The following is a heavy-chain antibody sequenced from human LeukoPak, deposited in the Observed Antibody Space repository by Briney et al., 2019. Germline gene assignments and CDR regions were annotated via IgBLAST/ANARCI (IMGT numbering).Heavy chain of an antibody. CDR2: IYYSGST. CDR1: GGSISSSSYY. CDR3: GRAGYSYGLDY. Sequence: SETLSLTCTVSGGSISSSSYYWGWIRQPPGKGLEWIGSIYYSGSTYYNPSLKSRVTISVDTSKNQFSLKLSSVTAAHTAVYYCGRAGYSYGLDYWGQGNLVTVSS. D-gene: IGHD5-18*01. V-gene: IGHV4-39*01. J-gene: IGHJ4*02.